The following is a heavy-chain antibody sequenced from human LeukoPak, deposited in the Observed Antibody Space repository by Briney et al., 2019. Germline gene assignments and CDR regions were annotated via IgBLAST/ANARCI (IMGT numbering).Heavy chain of an antibody. D-gene: IGHD6-13*01. CDR3: ARIVSSWYDRCDY. V-gene: IGHV4-39*01. J-gene: IGHJ4*02. Sequence: SETLSLTCTVSGGSISSSSYYWGWIRQPPGKGLEWIGSIYYSGSPYYNPSPKSRVTISVDTSKNQFSLKLSSVTAADTAVYYCARIVSSWYDRCDYWGQGTLVTVSS. CDR1: GGSISSSSYY. CDR2: IYYSGSP.